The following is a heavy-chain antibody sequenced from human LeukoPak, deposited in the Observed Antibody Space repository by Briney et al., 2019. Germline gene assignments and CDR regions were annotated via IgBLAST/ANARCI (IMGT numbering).Heavy chain of an antibody. Sequence: GGSLRLSCAASGFTFSDYYMSWIRQAPGKGLEWVSYISSSGSTIYYADSVKGRFTISRDNAKNSLYLQMNSLRAEDTAVYYCASGYYDSSGYYPLGYWGQGTLVTVSS. J-gene: IGHJ4*02. CDR1: GFTFSDYY. D-gene: IGHD3-22*01. V-gene: IGHV3-11*04. CDR2: ISSSGSTI. CDR3: ASGYYDSSGYYPLGY.